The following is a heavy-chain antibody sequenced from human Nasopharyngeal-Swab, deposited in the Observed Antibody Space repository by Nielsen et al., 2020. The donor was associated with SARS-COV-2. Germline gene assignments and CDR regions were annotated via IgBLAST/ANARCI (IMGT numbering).Heavy chain of an antibody. V-gene: IGHV4-59*01. J-gene: IGHJ6*02. CDR3: ARDGRDYSSSWYYYYGMDV. CDR2: IYYSGST. D-gene: IGHD6-13*01. Sequence: SATLSLTCTVSGGSISSYYWSWIRQPPGKGLEWIGYIYYSGSTNYNPSLKSRVTISVDTSKNQFSLKLSSVTAADTAVYYCARDGRDYSSSWYYYYGMDVWGQGTTVTVSS. CDR1: GGSISSYY.